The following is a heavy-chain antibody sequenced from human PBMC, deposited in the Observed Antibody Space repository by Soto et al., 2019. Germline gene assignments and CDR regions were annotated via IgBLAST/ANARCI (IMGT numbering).Heavy chain of an antibody. Sequence: GASVKVSCKASGYTFTSYYIYWVRQAPGQGLEWMGLINPDGGSTSNARKFQGRVTMTRDTSTSAVYMELSSLRSEDTAVYYCARAYYDSSGYLDYWGQGTLVTVSS. CDR2: INPDGGST. D-gene: IGHD3-22*01. CDR1: GYTFTSYY. CDR3: ARAYYDSSGYLDY. V-gene: IGHV1-46*01. J-gene: IGHJ4*02.